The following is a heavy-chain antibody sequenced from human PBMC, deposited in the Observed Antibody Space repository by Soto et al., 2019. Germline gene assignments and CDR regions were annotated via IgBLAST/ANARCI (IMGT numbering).Heavy chain of an antibody. D-gene: IGHD1-1*01. V-gene: IGHV3-30-3*01. CDR3: ARVTPGNYLYYFSGLDV. CDR1: GFTFDTYG. J-gene: IGHJ6*02. CDR2: ISYEGSNT. Sequence: QVHLVESGGGVVQPGRSLRLSCVASGFTFDTYGIHWVRQAPGKGLQWVALISYEGSNTYYADSVRGRFTISRDNSKNTPYLQINALRPEDTGVYYCARVTPGNYLYYFSGLDVWGQGTSVTVSS.